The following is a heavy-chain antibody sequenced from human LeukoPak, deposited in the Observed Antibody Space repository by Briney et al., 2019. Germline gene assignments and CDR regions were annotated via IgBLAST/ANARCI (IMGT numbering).Heavy chain of an antibody. Sequence: SQTLSLTCTDSGGSVSSDNSYWNWIRQPAGKGLEWIGRIYADGSSTYNPSLKSRVTISVDTSKNQFSLRLTSTTAADTAVYYCARGYYYRRWGQGTLVTVSS. J-gene: IGHJ4*02. D-gene: IGHD3-10*01. V-gene: IGHV4-61*02. CDR3: ARGYYYRR. CDR2: IYADGSS. CDR1: GGSVSSDNSY.